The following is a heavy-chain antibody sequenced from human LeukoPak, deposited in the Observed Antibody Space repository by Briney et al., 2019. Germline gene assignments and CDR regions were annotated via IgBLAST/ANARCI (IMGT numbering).Heavy chain of an antibody. CDR1: GFTFSSYA. CDR3: AKDHVVQGPHCMSDY. CDR2: ISGSGGST. V-gene: IGHV3-23*01. J-gene: IGHJ4*02. D-gene: IGHD3-10*01. Sequence: GGSLRLSCAASGFTFSSYAMSWVRQAPGKGLEWVSAISGSGGSTYYADSVKGRFTISRDNSKNTLYLQMNSLRAEDTAVYSCAKDHVVQGPHCMSDYWGQGTLVTVSS.